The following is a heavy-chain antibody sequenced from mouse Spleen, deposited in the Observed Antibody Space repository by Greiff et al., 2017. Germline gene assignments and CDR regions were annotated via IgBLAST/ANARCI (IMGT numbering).Heavy chain of an antibody. Sequence: EVQRVESGAELVRPGASVKLSCTASGFNIKDDYMHWVKQRPEQGLEWIGWIDPENGDTEYASKFQGKATITADTSSNTAYLQLSSLTSEDTAVYYCTTFGNYPRYYFDYWGQGTTLTVSS. V-gene: IGHV14-4*01. CDR1: GFNIKDDY. D-gene: IGHD2-1*01. CDR3: TTFGNYPRYYFDY. J-gene: IGHJ2*01. CDR2: IDPENGDT.